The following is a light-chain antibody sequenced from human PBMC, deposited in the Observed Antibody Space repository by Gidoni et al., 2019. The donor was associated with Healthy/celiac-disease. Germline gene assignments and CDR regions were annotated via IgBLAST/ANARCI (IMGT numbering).Light chain of an antibody. CDR1: QSVSSY. Sequence: ELVLPQSPATLSLSPGERATLSCRASQSVSSYLAWYQQKPGQAPRLLIYDASNRATGIPARFSGSGSGTDFTLTISSLGPEDFAVYYCQQRSNWPPWTFGQGTKVEIK. CDR2: DAS. CDR3: QQRSNWPPWT. J-gene: IGKJ1*01. V-gene: IGKV3-11*01.